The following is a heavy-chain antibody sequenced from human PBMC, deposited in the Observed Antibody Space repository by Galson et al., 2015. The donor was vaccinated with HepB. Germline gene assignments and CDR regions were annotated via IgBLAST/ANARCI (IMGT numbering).Heavy chain of an antibody. CDR2: IIPILGIA. V-gene: IGHV1-69*04. D-gene: IGHD3-10*01. Sequence: SVKVSCKASGGTFSSYAISWVRQAPGQGLEWMGRIIPILGIANYAQKFQGRVTITADKSTSTAYMELSSLRSEDTAVYYCASGGGSFGEPLALSVGWFDPWGQGTLVTVSS. J-gene: IGHJ5*02. CDR3: ASGGGSFGEPLALSVGWFDP. CDR1: GGTFSSYA.